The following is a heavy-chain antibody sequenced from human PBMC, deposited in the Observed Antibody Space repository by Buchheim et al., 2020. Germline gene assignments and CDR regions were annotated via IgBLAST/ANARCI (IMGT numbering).Heavy chain of an antibody. D-gene: IGHD3-3*01. CDR3: ARVKYDFWSGYYTPEYYYYGMDV. V-gene: IGHV1-46*01. Sequence: QVQLVQSGAEVKKPGASVKVSCKASGYTFTSYYMHWVRQAPGQGLEWMGIINPSGGSTSYAQKFQGRVTMTRDTSTNTVYMERSSLRSEDTAVYYCARVKYDFWSGYYTPEYYYYGMDVWGQGTT. J-gene: IGHJ6*02. CDR1: GYTFTSYY. CDR2: INPSGGST.